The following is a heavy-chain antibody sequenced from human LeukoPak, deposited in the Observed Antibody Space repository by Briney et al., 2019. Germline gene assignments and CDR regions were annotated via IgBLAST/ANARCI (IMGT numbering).Heavy chain of an antibody. J-gene: IGHJ4*02. CDR2: INPNSGGT. Sequence: GASVKVSCKASGYTFTGYYMHWVRQAPGQGLEWMGWINPNSGGTNYAQKFQGRVTMTRDTSISTAYMELSRLRSDDTAVYYCARCIAAGNLYFDYWGQGTLVTVSS. CDR3: ARCIAAGNLYFDY. CDR1: GYTFTGYY. D-gene: IGHD6-13*01. V-gene: IGHV1-2*02.